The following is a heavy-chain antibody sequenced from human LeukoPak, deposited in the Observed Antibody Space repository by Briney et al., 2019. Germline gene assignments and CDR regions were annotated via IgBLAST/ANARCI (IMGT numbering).Heavy chain of an antibody. J-gene: IGHJ6*03. CDR1: GFTFSSSA. CDR2: ISHTGGSP. CDR3: AKNADRGAYCRGGSCYPYYYYYMDV. D-gene: IGHD2-15*01. V-gene: IGHV3-23*01. Sequence: GGSLRLSCAASGFTFSSSAMSWARQAPGKGLEWVSSISHTGGSPYYADSVKGRFTVSRDNSENTLYLQMNSLTVDDTAIYYCAKNADRGAYCRGGSCYPYYYYYMDVWGTGTTVTISS.